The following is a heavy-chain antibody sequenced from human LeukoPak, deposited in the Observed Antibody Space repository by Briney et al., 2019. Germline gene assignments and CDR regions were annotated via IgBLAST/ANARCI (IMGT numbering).Heavy chain of an antibody. CDR2: IYSGGST. CDR1: GFTVSSNY. J-gene: IGHJ4*02. CDR3: ARVPPYSSSWYFDY. V-gene: IGHV3-66*01. D-gene: IGHD6-13*01. Sequence: PGGSLRLSCAASGFTVSSNYMSWVRQAPGKGLEWVSVIYSGGSTYHADSVKGRFTISRDNSKNTLYLQMNSLRAEDTAVYYCARVPPYSSSWYFDYWGQGTLVTVSS.